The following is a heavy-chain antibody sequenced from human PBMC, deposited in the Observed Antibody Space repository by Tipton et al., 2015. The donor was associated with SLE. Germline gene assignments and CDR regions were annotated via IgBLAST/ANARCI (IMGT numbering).Heavy chain of an antibody. CDR2: INHSGST. CDR1: GGSFSGYY. V-gene: IGHV4-34*01. Sequence: LRLSCAVYGGSFSGYYWSWIRQPPGKGLEWIGEINHSGSTNYNPSLKSRVTVLVDTSKNHFSLKLSSWTAADTAVFYCARVRRGGLNLWGRGTLVTVSS. D-gene: IGHD3-16*01. CDR3: ARVRRGGLNL. J-gene: IGHJ2*01.